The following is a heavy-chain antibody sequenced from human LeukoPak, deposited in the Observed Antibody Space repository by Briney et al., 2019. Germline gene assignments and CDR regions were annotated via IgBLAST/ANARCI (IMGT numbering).Heavy chain of an antibody. D-gene: IGHD6-13*01. CDR2: ISAYNGNT. CDR3: ARTSRFGAAAGRRDYFDY. J-gene: IGHJ4*02. CDR1: GYTFTSYG. Sequence: GASVKVSCKASGYTFTSYGISWVRQAPGQGLEWMGWISAYNGNTNYAQKLQGRVTMTTDTSTSTAYMELRSLRSDDTAVYYCARTSRFGAAAGRRDYFDYWGQGTLVTVSS. V-gene: IGHV1-18*01.